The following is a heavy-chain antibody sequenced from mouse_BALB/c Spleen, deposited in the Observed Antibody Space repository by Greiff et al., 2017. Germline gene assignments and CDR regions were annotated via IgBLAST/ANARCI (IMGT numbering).Heavy chain of an antibody. CDR2: IWGDGST. D-gene: IGHD2-3*01. V-gene: IGHV2-6-7*01. J-gene: IGHJ2*01. CDR1: GFSLTGYG. CDR3: ARVRGWLPTWFDY. Sequence: QVQLQQSGPGLVAPSQSLSITCTVSGFSLTGYGVNWVRQPPGKGLEWLGMIWGDGSTDYNSALKSRLSISKDNSKSQVFLKMNSLQTDDTARYYCARVRGWLPTWFDYWGQGTTLTVSS.